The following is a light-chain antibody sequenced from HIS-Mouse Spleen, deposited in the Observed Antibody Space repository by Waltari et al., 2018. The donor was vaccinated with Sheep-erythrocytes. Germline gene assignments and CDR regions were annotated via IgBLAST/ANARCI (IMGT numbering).Light chain of an antibody. V-gene: IGLV3-1*01. CDR3: QAWDSSTAV. CDR2: KDS. Sequence: SYELTQPPSVSVSPGQTASITSSGDKLGDKSSCWYQQKPGQSPLLVIYKDSKRPSGIPERFSGSNSGNTATLTISGTQAMDEADYYCQAWDSSTAVFGGGTKLTVL. J-gene: IGLJ2*01. CDR1: KLGDKS.